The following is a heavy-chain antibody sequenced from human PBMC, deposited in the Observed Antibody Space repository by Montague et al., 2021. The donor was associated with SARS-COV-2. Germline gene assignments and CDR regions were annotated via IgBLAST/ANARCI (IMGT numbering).Heavy chain of an antibody. J-gene: IGHJ1*01. CDR2: IYSGGSST. Sequence: SLRLSCAASGFTFSSYAMSWVRQAPGKGLEWVSVIYSGGSSTHYADSMKGRFTISRDNSKNTPYLQMNSLRAEDTAVYYCAKQYSSRWYPQYFQHWGQGTLVTVSS. V-gene: IGHV3-23*03. CDR3: AKQYSSRWYPQYFQH. D-gene: IGHD6-13*01. CDR1: GFTFSSYA.